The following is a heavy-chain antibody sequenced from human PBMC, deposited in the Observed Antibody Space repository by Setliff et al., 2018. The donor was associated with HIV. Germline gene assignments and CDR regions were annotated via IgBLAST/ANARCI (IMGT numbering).Heavy chain of an antibody. D-gene: IGHD2-21*01. J-gene: IGHJ4*02. Sequence: PSETLSLTCTVSGGSISRSTHHWAWIRQPPGKGLEWIGALSSKGQAYYNPSLKSRVAISIDSSKNRFSLRLDSLTAADTAVYYCAAQDLGLVKYYYMDYWGPGALVTVSS. CDR3: AAQDLGLVKYYYMDY. CDR2: LSSKGQA. CDR1: GGSISRSTHH. V-gene: IGHV4-39*07.